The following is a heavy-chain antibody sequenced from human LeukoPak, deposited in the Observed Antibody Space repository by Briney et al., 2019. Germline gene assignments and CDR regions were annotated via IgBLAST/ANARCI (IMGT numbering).Heavy chain of an antibody. Sequence: PGGSLRLSCAASGFTFSSYGMHWVRQAPGKGLEWVAFIRYDGSNKYYADSVKGRFTISRDNSKNTLYLQMNSLRAEDTAVYYCAKGAIYSSSWYSADYWGQGTLVTVSS. V-gene: IGHV3-30*02. J-gene: IGHJ4*02. CDR3: AKGAIYSSSWYSADY. CDR1: GFTFSSYG. CDR2: IRYDGSNK. D-gene: IGHD6-13*01.